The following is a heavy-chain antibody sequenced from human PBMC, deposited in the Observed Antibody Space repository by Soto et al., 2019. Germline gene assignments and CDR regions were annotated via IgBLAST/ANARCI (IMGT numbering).Heavy chain of an antibody. D-gene: IGHD2-15*01. J-gene: IGHJ6*02. V-gene: IGHV3-30*18. CDR1: GFTFRSYG. CDR3: AKGLEDIVVVVAATSPDTYGMDV. Sequence: QVQLVESGGGVVQPGRSLRLSCAASGFTFRSYGMHWVRQAPGKGLEWVAVISYDGSNKYYADSVKGRFTISRDNSKNTLYLQMNSLRAEDTAVYYCAKGLEDIVVVVAATSPDTYGMDVWGQGTTVTVSS. CDR2: ISYDGSNK.